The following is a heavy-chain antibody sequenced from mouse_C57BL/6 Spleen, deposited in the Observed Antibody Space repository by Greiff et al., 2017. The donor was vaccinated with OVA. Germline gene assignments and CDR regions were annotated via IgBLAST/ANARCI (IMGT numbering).Heavy chain of an antibody. J-gene: IGHJ3*01. V-gene: IGHV2-9-1*01. D-gene: IGHD2-4*01. CDR3: ASSYDYVSWFAY. CDR2: IWTGGGT. Sequence: VKLMESGPGLVAPSQSLSITCTVSGFSLTSYAISWVRQPPGKGLEWLGVIWTGGGTNYNSDPKSRLSISKEHSKSQVFLKMNSLQPDDTAGYYCASSYDYVSWFAYWGQGILVTVSA. CDR1: GFSLTSYA.